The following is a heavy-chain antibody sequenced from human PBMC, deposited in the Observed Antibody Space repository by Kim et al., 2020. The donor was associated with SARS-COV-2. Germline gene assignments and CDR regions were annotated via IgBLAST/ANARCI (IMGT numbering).Heavy chain of an antibody. Sequence: GGSLRLSCAASGFTFSSYGMHWVRQAPGKGLEWVAVISYDGSNKYYADSVKGRFTISRDNSKNTLYLQMNSLRAEDTAVYYCAKNVASRLRDWFDYWGQG. J-gene: IGHJ4*02. CDR3: AKNVASRLRDWFDY. CDR2: ISYDGSNK. V-gene: IGHV3-30*18. CDR1: GFTFSSYG. D-gene: IGHD3-16*01.